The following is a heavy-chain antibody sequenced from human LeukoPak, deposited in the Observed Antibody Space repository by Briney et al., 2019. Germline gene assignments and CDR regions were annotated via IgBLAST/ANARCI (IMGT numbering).Heavy chain of an antibody. V-gene: IGHV1-18*01. CDR3: ARDGDYYGMDV. CDR1: GYTFTSYG. CDR2: ISAYNGNT. Sequence: ASVKVSCKASGYTFTSYGISWVRQASGQGLEWMGWISAYNGNTNYAQKLQGRVTMTTDTPTSTAYMELRSLRSDDTAVYYCARDGDYYGMDVWGQGTTVTVSS. D-gene: IGHD3-3*01. J-gene: IGHJ6*02.